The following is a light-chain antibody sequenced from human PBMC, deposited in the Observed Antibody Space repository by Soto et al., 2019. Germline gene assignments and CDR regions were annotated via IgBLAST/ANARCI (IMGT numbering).Light chain of an antibody. Sequence: DIQMTQSPSSLSASVGDRVTITCRASQSISSYLNWYQQKPGKAPKLLIYAASILQSGVPSRFSGSGSGTAFTLTISSLQPEEFATYYCQQSYSTPVFGQGTKLEIK. CDR1: QSISSY. J-gene: IGKJ2*01. CDR3: QQSYSTPV. CDR2: AAS. V-gene: IGKV1-39*01.